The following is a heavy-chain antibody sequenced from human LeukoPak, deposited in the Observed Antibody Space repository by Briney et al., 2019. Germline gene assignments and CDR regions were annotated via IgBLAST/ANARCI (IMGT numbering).Heavy chain of an antibody. CDR3: ATDSSGTFDY. J-gene: IGHJ4*02. CDR1: GYTLTELS. Sequence: ASVRVSCTVSGYTLTELSMHWVRQAPGKGLEWMGGFDPEDGETIYTQKFQGRVTMTEDTSTDTAYMEPSSLRSEDTAVYYCATDSSGTFDYWGQGTLVTVSS. V-gene: IGHV1-24*01. CDR2: FDPEDGET. D-gene: IGHD1-26*01.